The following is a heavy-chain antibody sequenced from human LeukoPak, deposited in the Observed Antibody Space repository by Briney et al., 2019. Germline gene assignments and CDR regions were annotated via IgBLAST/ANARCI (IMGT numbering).Heavy chain of an antibody. J-gene: IGHJ3*02. V-gene: IGHV4-61*05. D-gene: IGHD3-10*01. CDR3: ARHGGGVRGVTRDDAFDI. CDR1: GGSISSSNYY. CDR2: IYYSGST. Sequence: PSETLSLTCTVSGGSISSSNYYWVWIRQPPGKGLEWIGYIYYSGSTNYNPSLKSRVTISVDTSKNQFSLNLISVTAADTAVYYCARHGGGVRGVTRDDAFDIWGQGTMVTVSS.